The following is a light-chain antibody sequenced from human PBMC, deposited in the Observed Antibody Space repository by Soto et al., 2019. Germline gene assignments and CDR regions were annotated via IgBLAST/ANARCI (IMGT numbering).Light chain of an antibody. V-gene: IGKV1-5*01. CDR3: LPHNSYPLT. CDR1: QSISDW. CDR2: AAS. J-gene: IGKJ4*01. Sequence: DIQMTQSPSTLSAYVGDRITITCRASQSISDWLAWYQHTPGKAPKRLIYAASSLQSGVPSRFSGSGSGTEFTRTIRILQPEDFATYYCLPHNSYPLTFGGGAKVEIK.